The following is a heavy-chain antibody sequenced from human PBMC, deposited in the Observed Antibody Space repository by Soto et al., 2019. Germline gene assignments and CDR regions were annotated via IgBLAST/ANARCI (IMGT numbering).Heavy chain of an antibody. D-gene: IGHD3-9*01. CDR1: GYTFTSYA. J-gene: IGHJ3*02. Sequence: ASVKVSFKASGYTFTSYAMHWVRQAPGQRLEWMGWINAGNGNTKYSQKFQGRVTITRDTSASTAYMELSSLRSEDTAVYYCASVLRYFDWLSIDAFDIWSQGTMVTVSS. CDR2: INAGNGNT. CDR3: ASVLRYFDWLSIDAFDI. V-gene: IGHV1-3*01.